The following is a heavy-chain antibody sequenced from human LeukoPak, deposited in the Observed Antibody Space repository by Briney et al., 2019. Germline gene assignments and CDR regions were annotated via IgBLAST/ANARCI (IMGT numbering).Heavy chain of an antibody. V-gene: IGHV1-18*01. J-gene: IGHJ5*02. CDR2: ISAYNGNT. CDR3: ASSYYYDSSVSRFDP. D-gene: IGHD3-22*01. CDR1: GYTFTSYG. Sequence: ASVKVSCKASGYTFTSYGISWVRQAPGRGLEWMGWISAYNGNTNYAQKLQGRVSMTTDTTTSTAYMELRSLRSDATAVYYCASSYYYDSSVSRFDPWGQGTLVTVSS.